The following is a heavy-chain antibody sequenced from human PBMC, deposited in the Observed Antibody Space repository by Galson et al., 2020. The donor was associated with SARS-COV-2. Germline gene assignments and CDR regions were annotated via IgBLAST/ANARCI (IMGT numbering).Heavy chain of an antibody. CDR3: ARDPTRGYSGYDLAGFDY. V-gene: IGHV3-33*01. Sequence: SCAASGFTFSSYGMHWVHQAPGKGLEWVAVIWYDGSNKYYADSVKGRFTISRDNSKNTLYLQMNSLRAEDTAVYYCARDPTRGYSGYDLAGFDYWGQGTLVTVSS. D-gene: IGHD5-12*01. CDR1: GFTFSSYG. J-gene: IGHJ4*02. CDR2: IWYDGSNK.